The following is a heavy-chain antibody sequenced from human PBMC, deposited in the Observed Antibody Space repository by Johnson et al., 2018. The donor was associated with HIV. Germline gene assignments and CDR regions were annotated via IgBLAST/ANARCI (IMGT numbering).Heavy chain of an antibody. CDR2: ISYDGSNQ. D-gene: IGHD1-26*01. Sequence: QVQLVESGGGVVQPGRSLRLSCAASGFTFSSYAMHWVRQAPGKGLEWVAVISYDGSNQDYAESVKGRFTISRDNAKNSLYLHMNSLRAEDTALYYCARAGIVGVTTAFDIWGQGTMVTVSS. J-gene: IGHJ3*02. CDR3: ARAGIVGVTTAFDI. V-gene: IGHV3-30*04. CDR1: GFTFSSYA.